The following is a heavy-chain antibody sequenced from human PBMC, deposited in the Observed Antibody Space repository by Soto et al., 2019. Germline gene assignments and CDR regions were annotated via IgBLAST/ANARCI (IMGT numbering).Heavy chain of an antibody. V-gene: IGHV1-3*01. CDR2: INAGNGNT. Sequence: ASVKVSCKASGYTFTSYAMHRGRQAPGQRLEWMGWINAGNGNTKYSQKFQGRVTITRDTSASTAYMELSSLRSEDTAVYYCARDPYSNYWFDPWGQGTLVTVSS. D-gene: IGHD4-4*01. CDR3: ARDPYSNYWFDP. J-gene: IGHJ5*02. CDR1: GYTFTSYA.